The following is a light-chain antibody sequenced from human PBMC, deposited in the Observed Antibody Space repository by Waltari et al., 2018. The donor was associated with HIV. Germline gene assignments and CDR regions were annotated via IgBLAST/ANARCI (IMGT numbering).Light chain of an antibody. J-gene: IGLJ1*01. Sequence: QPALTCPASVSGPPGRPHTVSSTGTIRVVGRYSHSSWYQQHPGKAPKLMSYEGSKRPSGVSNRFSGSKSGNTASLTISRLQAEDEADYYCCSYAGSSTHVFGTGTKVTVL. CDR1: IRVVGRYSH. CDR3: CSYAGSSTHV. CDR2: EGS. V-gene: IGLV2-23*01.